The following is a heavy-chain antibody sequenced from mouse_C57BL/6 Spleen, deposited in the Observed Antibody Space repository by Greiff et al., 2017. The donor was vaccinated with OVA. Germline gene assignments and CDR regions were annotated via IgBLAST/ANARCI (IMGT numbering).Heavy chain of an antibody. CDR1: GYTFTSYW. J-gene: IGHJ2*01. D-gene: IGHD1-1*01. CDR2: INPSNGGT. Sequence: QVHVKQSGTELVKPGASVKLSCKASGYTFTSYWMHWVKQRPGQGLEWIGNINPSNGGTNYNEKFKSKATLTVDKSYSTAYMQLSSLTSEDSAVYYCARGDYYGSSPHVDYWGQGTTLTVSS. CDR3: ARGDYYGSSPHVDY. V-gene: IGHV1-53*01.